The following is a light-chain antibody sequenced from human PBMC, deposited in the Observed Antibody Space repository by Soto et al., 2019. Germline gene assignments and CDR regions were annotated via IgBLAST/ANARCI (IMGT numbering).Light chain of an antibody. CDR2: SND. V-gene: IGLV1-44*01. Sequence: QSVLTQPPSASGTPGQRVTISCHGNRSNIRSNNVNWYQQLPGMAPKLLLHSNDQRPSGVPDRFSGSKFGTSASLAISGLQSEDEADYYCASWDDRVYGVLFGGGTKLTVL. CDR3: ASWDDRVYGVL. J-gene: IGLJ2*01. CDR1: RSNIRSNN.